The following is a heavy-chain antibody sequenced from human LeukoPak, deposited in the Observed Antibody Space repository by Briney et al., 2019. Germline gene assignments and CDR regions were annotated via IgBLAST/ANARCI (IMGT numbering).Heavy chain of an antibody. V-gene: IGHV4-59*01. CDR2: IYYSGST. CDR1: GGSISSYS. D-gene: IGHD4-23*01. CDR3: AGVAGGNSGIDH. J-gene: IGHJ4*02. Sequence: PSETLSLTCTVSGGSISSYSWSWIRQPPGKGLEWIGYIYYSGSTPYNPSLKSRVTISVDTSTNQFSLKLSSVTAADTPGYNCAGVAGGNSGIDHWGQGTLDTVSS.